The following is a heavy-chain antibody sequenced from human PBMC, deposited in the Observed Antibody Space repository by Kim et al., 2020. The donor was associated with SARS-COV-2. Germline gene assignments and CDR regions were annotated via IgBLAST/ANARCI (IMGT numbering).Heavy chain of an antibody. D-gene: IGHD6-13*01. CDR2: IYYSGST. Sequence: SETLSLTCTVSGGSISSYYWSWIRQPPGKGLEWIGYIYYSGSTNYNPSLKSRVTISVDTSKNQFSLKLSSVTAADTAVYYCARALWQQLDYWGQGTLVTV. V-gene: IGHV4-59*01. CDR3: ARALWQQLDY. CDR1: GGSISSYY. J-gene: IGHJ4*02.